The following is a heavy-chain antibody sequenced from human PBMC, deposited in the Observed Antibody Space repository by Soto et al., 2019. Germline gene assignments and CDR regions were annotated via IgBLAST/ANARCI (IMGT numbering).Heavy chain of an antibody. V-gene: IGHV1-69*12. CDR3: AQTLGLAVAGPGRFDL. CDR2: IIPMFGTA. Sequence: QVQLVQSGSEVKKPGSSVKVSCKASGGTFSSYAISWVRQAPGQGPEWMGGIIPMFGTAKYAQKFQGRVTITADESTSTAYMELRSLRSEGTAVYYCAQTLGLAVAGPGRFDLWGRGTLVTVSS. CDR1: GGTFSSYA. D-gene: IGHD6-19*01. J-gene: IGHJ2*01.